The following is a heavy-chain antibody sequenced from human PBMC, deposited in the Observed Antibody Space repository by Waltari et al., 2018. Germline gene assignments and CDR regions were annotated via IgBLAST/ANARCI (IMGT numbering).Heavy chain of an antibody. V-gene: IGHV3-7*01. CDR2: MNRAGSET. CDR1: GFTLSSFW. J-gene: IGHJ3*02. CDR3: ARLSSSWNEKGAFDI. Sequence: EVQLVESGGGLVQPGGSLRLSCGGTGFTLSSFWMSWVRQAPGKGLDWVANMNRAGSETYYVDSVKGRFTISRDNAKNSLYLEMNTLRVEDTAIYYCARLSSSWNEKGAFDIWGQGTMVTVSS. D-gene: IGHD6-13*01.